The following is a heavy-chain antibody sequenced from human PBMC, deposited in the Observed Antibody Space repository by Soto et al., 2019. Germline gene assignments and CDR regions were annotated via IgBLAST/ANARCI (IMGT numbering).Heavy chain of an antibody. J-gene: IGHJ5*02. Sequence: SETLSLTCTVSVGSISSYYWSWIRQPPGKGLEWIGYMYYGGRTNYNPSLKSGVTISVDTSKMQVSLKLSSVTAADTAVYLCARGTPSLLIVTSSSGPWLDLWSQGTLVTVAS. CDR2: MYYGGRT. D-gene: IGHD1-26*01. V-gene: IGHV4-59*08. CDR1: VGSISSYY. CDR3: ARGTPSLLIVTSSSGPWLDL.